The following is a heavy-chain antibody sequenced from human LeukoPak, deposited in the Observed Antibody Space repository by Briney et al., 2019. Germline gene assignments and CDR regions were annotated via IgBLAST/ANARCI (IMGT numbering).Heavy chain of an antibody. V-gene: IGHV3-23*01. J-gene: IGHJ6*02. CDR3: AKDLYGSGSYYAYYYGMDV. Sequence: PGGSRRLSWAASGLTFSSFARSGVRQPPGGGRGWVSAIIGSGGSTYYADSVKGRFTISRDNSKNTLYLQMNSLRAEDTAVYYCAKDLYGSGSYYAYYYGMDVWGQGTTVTVSS. CDR1: GLTFSSFA. CDR2: IIGSGGST. D-gene: IGHD3-10*01.